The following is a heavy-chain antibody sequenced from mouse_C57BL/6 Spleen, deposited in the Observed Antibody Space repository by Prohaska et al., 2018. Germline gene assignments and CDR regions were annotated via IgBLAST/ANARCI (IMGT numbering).Heavy chain of an antibody. D-gene: IGHD2-1*01. CDR1: GYTFTSYW. Sequence: QVQLQQPGAELVMPGASVKLSCKASGYTFTSYWMHWVKQRPGQGLEWIGEIDPADSYTNYNQKFKGKDTLTVDKSSSTAYMQLSSLTSEDSAVYYCARGRNRGFDVWGTGTTVTVSS. CDR3: ARGRNRGFDV. V-gene: IGHV1-69*01. J-gene: IGHJ1*03. CDR2: IDPADSYT.